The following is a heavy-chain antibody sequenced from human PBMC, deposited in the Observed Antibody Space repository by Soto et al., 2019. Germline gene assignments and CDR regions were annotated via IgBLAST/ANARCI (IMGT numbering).Heavy chain of an antibody. Sequence: ASVKVSCKASGDTFTNYGITWVRQAPGQGLEWMGWISAYNGNTNYAQKLQGRVAMTTDTSASTAYMELRSLRSDDTAVYYCARERGIWSGYYGYYYYGRDGWGQGTTVTVSS. J-gene: IGHJ6*02. D-gene: IGHD3-3*01. CDR2: ISAYNGNT. CDR3: ARERGIWSGYYGYYYYGRDG. V-gene: IGHV1-18*01. CDR1: GDTFTNYG.